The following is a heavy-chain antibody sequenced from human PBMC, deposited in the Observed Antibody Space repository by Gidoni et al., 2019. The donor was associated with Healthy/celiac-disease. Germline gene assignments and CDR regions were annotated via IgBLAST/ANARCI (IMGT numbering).Heavy chain of an antibody. V-gene: IGHV3-30*02. J-gene: IGHJ6*03. CDR2: IRYDGSNK. Sequence: QVQLVESGGGVVQPGGSLRLSCAASGFTFSSYGMHWVRQAPGKGLEWVAFIRYDGSNKYYADSVKGRFTISRDNSKNTLYLQMNSLRAEDTAVYYCAKGLAAAGQTRYYYYYYMDVWGKGTTVTVSS. CDR3: AKGLAAAGQTRYYYYYYMDV. D-gene: IGHD6-13*01. CDR1: GFTFSSYG.